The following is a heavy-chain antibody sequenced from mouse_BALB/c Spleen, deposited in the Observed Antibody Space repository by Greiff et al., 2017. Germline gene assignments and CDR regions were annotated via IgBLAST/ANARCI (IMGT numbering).Heavy chain of an antibody. CDR2: ISSGGSYT. Sequence: EVKVVESGGDLVKPGGSLKLSCAASGFTFSSYGMSWVRQTPDKRLEWVATISSGGSYTYYPDSVKGRFTISRDNAKNTLYLQMSSLKSEDTAMYYCARPAEYYGSSYWYFDVWGAGTTVTVSS. CDR1: GFTFSSYG. J-gene: IGHJ1*01. V-gene: IGHV5-6*01. D-gene: IGHD1-1*01. CDR3: ARPAEYYGSSYWYFDV.